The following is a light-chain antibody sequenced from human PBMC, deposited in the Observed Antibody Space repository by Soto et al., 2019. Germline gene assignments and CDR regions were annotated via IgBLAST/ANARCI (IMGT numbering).Light chain of an antibody. V-gene: IGKV3-11*01. CDR2: DAS. CDR1: QRVGGC. CDR3: QQRSSWPPKT. Sequence: PGERATLSCSSRQRVGGCFAGNQQKPGQAPSLLIYDASNRATGIPATFSGSGSETDFTLTLSSLEPEDFAVYFCQQRSSWPPKTFGEGTKVEMK. J-gene: IGKJ1*01.